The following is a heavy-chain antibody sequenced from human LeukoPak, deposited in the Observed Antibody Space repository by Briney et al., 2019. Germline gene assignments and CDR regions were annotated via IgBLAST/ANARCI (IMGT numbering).Heavy chain of an antibody. Sequence: ASVKVSCKASGYTFTSYAITWVRQAPGQGLEWMGWISVYSGNTHYAQKLQGRVTMTRDTSTSTVYMELSSLRSEDTAVYYCARLPGYYGSGSSDYWGQGTLVTVSS. CDR3: ARLPGYYGSGSSDY. J-gene: IGHJ4*02. CDR1: GYTFTSYA. CDR2: ISVYSGNT. V-gene: IGHV1-18*01. D-gene: IGHD3-10*01.